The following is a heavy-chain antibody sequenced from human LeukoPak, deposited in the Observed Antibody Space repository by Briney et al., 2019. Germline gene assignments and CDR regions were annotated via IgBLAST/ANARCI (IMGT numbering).Heavy chain of an antibody. CDR1: GFTVSSNY. V-gene: IGHV3-66*01. J-gene: IGHJ4*02. CDR2: IYSGGST. CDR3: ARDFCSADSCYPDN. D-gene: IGHD2-15*01. Sequence: GGSLRLSCAASGFTVSSNYMSWVRQAPGKGLEWVSVIYSGGSTYYADSVKGRFTISRDNSKNTLYLQMNSLRVEDTAVYYCARDFCSADSCYPDNWGQGTLVTVSS.